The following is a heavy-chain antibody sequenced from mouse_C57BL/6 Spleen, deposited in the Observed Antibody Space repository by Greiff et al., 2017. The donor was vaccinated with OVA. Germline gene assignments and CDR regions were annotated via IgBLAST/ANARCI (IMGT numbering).Heavy chain of an antibody. CDR2: ISYDGSN. CDR3: GCYGSREKYCFDY. CDR1: GYSITSGYF. D-gene: IGHD1-1*01. Sequence: EVKLQESGPGLVKPSQSLSLSCSVSGYSITSGYFWYWIRPPPGNILECMGFISYDGSNNYNQSVKDRFTIAGDTSKSKLFLKLNTVTTEDTATYYCGCYGSREKYCFDYWGQGTTLTVSS. J-gene: IGHJ2*01. V-gene: IGHV3-6*01.